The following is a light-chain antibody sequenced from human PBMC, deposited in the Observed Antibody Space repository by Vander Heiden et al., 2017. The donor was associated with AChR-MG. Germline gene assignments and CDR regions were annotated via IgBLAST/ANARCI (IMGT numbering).Light chain of an antibody. Sequence: DIVMTQPPDSLAVSLGERSTINCKSSQSVLYSSNNKNYLAWYQQKPGQPPKLLIYWASTRDSGVPDRFSGSGSGTDFTLTISRLQAEDVAVYYCQQYYSTPLTFGGGTKVEIK. CDR2: WAS. CDR1: QSVLYSSNNKNY. V-gene: IGKV4-1*01. CDR3: QQYYSTPLT. J-gene: IGKJ4*01.